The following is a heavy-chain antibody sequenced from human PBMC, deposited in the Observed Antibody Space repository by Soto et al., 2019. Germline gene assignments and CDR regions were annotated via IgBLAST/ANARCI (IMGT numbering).Heavy chain of an antibody. Sequence: PGKSLKISCGASGYSFPGFWIGWVRQMPGKGLEWMGIIFPGDSDTRYSPSFQGQVTISADKSISTAFLEWSSLKASDTAMYYCARRGAGYNYDYWGQGTLVTVSS. CDR3: ARRGAGYNYDY. J-gene: IGHJ4*02. D-gene: IGHD5-12*01. V-gene: IGHV5-51*03. CDR1: GYSFPGFW. CDR2: IFPGDSDT.